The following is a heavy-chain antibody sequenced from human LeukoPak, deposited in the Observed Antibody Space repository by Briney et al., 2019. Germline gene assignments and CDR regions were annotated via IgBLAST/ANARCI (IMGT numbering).Heavy chain of an antibody. CDR1: GFTFSTYW. J-gene: IGHJ4*02. CDR2: IKPDGSEK. CDR3: AKEKYGYSSGWYSAFDY. V-gene: IGHV3-7*04. D-gene: IGHD6-19*01. Sequence: GGSLRLSCAASGFTFSTYWMTWVRQAPGKGLGWVANIKPDGSEKYYVDSVKGRFTISRDNAKNSLYLQMNSLRAEDTAVYYCAKEKYGYSSGWYSAFDYWGQGTLVTVSS.